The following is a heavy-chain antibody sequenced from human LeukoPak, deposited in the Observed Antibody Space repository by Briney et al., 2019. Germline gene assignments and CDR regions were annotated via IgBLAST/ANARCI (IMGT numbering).Heavy chain of an antibody. CDR1: GFTLGGHD. CDR3: VREARGYHYTYFDY. V-gene: IGHV3-13*01. Sequence: PGGSLRLSRTASGFTLGGHDMHWVRQTTGDGLEWVAAVSAGHHAFCAGSVKGRFTVSREDAKNSLYLQMNSLRAGDTAVYYCVREARGYHYTYFDYWGQGSLVTVSS. CDR2: VSAGHHA. J-gene: IGHJ4*02. D-gene: IGHD5-18*01.